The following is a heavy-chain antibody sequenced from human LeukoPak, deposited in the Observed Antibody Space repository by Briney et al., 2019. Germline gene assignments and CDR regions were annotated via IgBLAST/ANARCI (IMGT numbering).Heavy chain of an antibody. V-gene: IGHV3-21*01. Sequence: VGSLRLSCAPPGFTPSSYTINSVCRAPRKGLGWVSSISSSSSYLYYADSVKGRFTISRDNAKNSLYLQMNSLRAEDTAVYYCAGEGRYYGSGSHRDGFDIWGQGTMVTVSS. CDR2: ISSSSSYL. CDR3: AGEGRYYGSGSHRDGFDI. D-gene: IGHD3-10*01. CDR1: GFTPSSYT. J-gene: IGHJ3*02.